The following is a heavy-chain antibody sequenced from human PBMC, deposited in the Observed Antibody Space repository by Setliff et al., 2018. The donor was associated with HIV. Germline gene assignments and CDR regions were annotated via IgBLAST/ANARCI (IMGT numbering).Heavy chain of an antibody. V-gene: IGHV3-74*01. CDR3: ALAGRAVYY. CDR1: GFASDNYW. CDR2: ITNDGTTT. J-gene: IGHJ4*02. D-gene: IGHD6-19*01. Sequence: GGSLRLSCAASGFASDNYWMDWVRQAPGKGLVWVSRITNDGTTTTYADSVKGRFTISRDNAKNTLYLQMNSLRAEDTAVYYCALAGRAVYYWGQGTLVTVSS.